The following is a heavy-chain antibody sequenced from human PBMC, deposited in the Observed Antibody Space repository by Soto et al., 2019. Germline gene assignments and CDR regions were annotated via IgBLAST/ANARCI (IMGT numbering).Heavy chain of an antibody. CDR3: ADDLLPPTVSRCGS. CDR1: GFTFDSHG. D-gene: IGHD4-17*01. V-gene: IGHV3-30*18. CDR2: ISSDGNNK. Sequence: QVQLVESGGGAVQPGRSLRLSCAASGFTFDSHGMHWVRQAPGKGLEWVAVISSDGNNKYDADSVEGRFTISRDDFNNILYLRLGSLGAAAAATTYCADDLLPPTVSRCGSWGQGTLVTVST. J-gene: IGHJ1*01.